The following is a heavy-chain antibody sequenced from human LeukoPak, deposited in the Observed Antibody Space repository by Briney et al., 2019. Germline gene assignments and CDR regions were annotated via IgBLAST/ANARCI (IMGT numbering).Heavy chain of an antibody. D-gene: IGHD3-3*02. V-gene: IGHV4-61*01. CDR3: ARLISIHDAFDI. J-gene: IGHJ3*02. CDR2: IHYSGTT. CDR1: GGSVSSDTHY. Sequence: SETLSLTCTVSGGSVSSDTHYWSWIRQPPGKGLEWIGYIHYSGTTNYNPSLKSRVTISVDTSKNQFSLKLSSVTAADTAIYYCARLISIHDAFDIWGQGTLVTVSS.